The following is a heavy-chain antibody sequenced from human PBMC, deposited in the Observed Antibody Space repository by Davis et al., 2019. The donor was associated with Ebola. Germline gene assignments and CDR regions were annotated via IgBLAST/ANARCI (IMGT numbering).Heavy chain of an antibody. CDR1: GFSFSNFA. CDR3: AKAPRGLPSYFDY. V-gene: IGHV3-23*01. D-gene: IGHD5-18*01. CDR2: ISGNGGST. Sequence: GESLKISCAASGFSFSNFAMSWVRQAPGKGLEWVSGISGNGGSTYNADSVKGRFTISRDNSKNTLYLQMTSLRAEDTDVYYCAKAPRGLPSYFDYWGQGTLVTVSS. J-gene: IGHJ4*02.